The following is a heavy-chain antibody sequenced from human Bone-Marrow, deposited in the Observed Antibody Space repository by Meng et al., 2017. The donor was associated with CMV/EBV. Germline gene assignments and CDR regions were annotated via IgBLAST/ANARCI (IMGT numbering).Heavy chain of an antibody. D-gene: IGHD3-10*01. CDR2: IFPIFGTA. Sequence: SVKVSCKASGGTFSSYAISWVRQAPGQGLEWMGGIFPIFGTANYAQKFQGRVTITTDESTSTAYMELSSLRSEDTAVYYCGYGSGSYQGYWGQGTRVTVSS. J-gene: IGHJ4*02. V-gene: IGHV1-69*05. CDR1: GGTFSSYA. CDR3: GYGSGSYQGY.